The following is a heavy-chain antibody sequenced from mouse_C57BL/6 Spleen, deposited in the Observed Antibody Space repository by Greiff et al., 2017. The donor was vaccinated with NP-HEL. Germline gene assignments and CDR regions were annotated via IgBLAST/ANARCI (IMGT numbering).Heavy chain of an antibody. Sequence: QVQLQQPGAELVMPGASVKLSCKASGYTFTSYWMHWVKQRPGQGLEWIGELDPSDSYTNYNQKFKGKSTLTVDKSSSTAYMQLSSLTSEDSAVYYCARLVVGPFDYWGQGTTLTVSS. CDR1: GYTFTSYW. D-gene: IGHD1-1*02. CDR3: ARLVVGPFDY. J-gene: IGHJ2*01. CDR2: LDPSDSYT. V-gene: IGHV1-69*01.